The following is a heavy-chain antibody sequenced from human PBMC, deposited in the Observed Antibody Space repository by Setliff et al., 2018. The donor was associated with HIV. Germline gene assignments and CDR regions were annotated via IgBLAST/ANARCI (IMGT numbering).Heavy chain of an antibody. CDR2: IRQDGSEK. D-gene: IGHD4-17*01. J-gene: IGHJ4*02. CDR3: ARTNYGGNY. V-gene: IGHV3-7*03. CDR1: GFIFSNYW. Sequence: GESLKISCAASGFIFSNYWMSWVRQAPGKGLEWVANIRQDGSEKYYVDSVRGRFTISRDNAENSLYLRMNSLRAEDTAVYYCARTNYGGNYWGQGALVTVSS.